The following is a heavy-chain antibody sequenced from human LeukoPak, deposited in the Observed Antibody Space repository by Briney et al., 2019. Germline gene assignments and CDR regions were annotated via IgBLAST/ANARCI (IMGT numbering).Heavy chain of an antibody. CDR3: ARDPSKRWFGELFVSYGMDV. V-gene: IGHV1-69*13. Sequence: SVKVSCTASGGTFSSYAISWVRQAPGQGLEWMGGIIPIFGTANYAQKFQGRVTITADESTSTAYMELSSLRSEDTAVYYCARDPSKRWFGELFVSYGMDVWGQGTTVTVSS. CDR2: IIPIFGTA. D-gene: IGHD3-10*01. CDR1: GGTFSSYA. J-gene: IGHJ6*02.